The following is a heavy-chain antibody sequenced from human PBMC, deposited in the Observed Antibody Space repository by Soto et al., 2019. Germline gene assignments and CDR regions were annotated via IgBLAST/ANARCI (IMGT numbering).Heavy chain of an antibody. CDR3: ARINGGSPDF. CDR1: VGPLNAHF. J-gene: IGHJ4*02. Sequence: SEALSLTCTVSVGPLNAHFWIWIRQPAGKGLEWIGHIYISGTTTYNPSLKSRVTLSIDPPKSQLSLKLSSVTAADTAVYYCARINGGSPDFWGQGTLVTVSS. D-gene: IGHD2-15*01. CDR2: IYISGTT. V-gene: IGHV4-4*07.